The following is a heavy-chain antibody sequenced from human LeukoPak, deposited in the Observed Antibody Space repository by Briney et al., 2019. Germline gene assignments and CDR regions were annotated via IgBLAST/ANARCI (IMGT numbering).Heavy chain of an antibody. CDR2: ISPNNGNT. CDR3: ARESGSYEAYFDY. J-gene: IGHJ4*02. Sequence: ASVKVSCKASGYTFRSYDITWVRQAPGQGLEWMGWISPNNGNTNYAQKFQGRVTMTTDTPTSTAYMEMRSLRSEDTAVYYCARESGSYEAYFDYWGQGTLVTVSS. V-gene: IGHV1-18*01. CDR1: GYTFRSYD. D-gene: IGHD1-26*01.